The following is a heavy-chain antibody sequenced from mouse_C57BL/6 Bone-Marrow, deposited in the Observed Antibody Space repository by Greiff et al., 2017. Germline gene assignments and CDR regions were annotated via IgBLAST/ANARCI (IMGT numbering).Heavy chain of an antibody. J-gene: IGHJ4*01. CDR2: IDPSDSYT. CDR3: ASSSLYYYAMDY. CDR1: GYTFTSYW. Sequence: QVQLQQSGAELVKPGASVKLSCKASGYTFTSYWMQWVKQRPGQGLEWIGDIDPSDSYTNSNQKFKGKATLTVDTSSSTAYMQLSSLTSEDSAVYYCASSSLYYYAMDYWGQGTSVTVSS. D-gene: IGHD1-1*01. V-gene: IGHV1-50*01.